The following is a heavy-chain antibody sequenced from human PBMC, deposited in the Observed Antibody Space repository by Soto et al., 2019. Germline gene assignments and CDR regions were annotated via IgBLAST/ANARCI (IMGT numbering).Heavy chain of an antibody. CDR2: MRGSGGDT. CDR1: GFTFSFCA. D-gene: IGHD3-22*01. CDR3: VKGRSDSYYYFDD. V-gene: IGHV3-23*01. J-gene: IGHJ4*02. Sequence: EVQLLESGGALVQPGGSLRLSCAASGFTFSFCAMSWVRQAPGKGLEWVSSMRGSGGDTYYADSVKGRFTISRDNSKNTLYLQMNSLRVEDTAVYYCVKGRSDSYYYFDDWGQGTLVTVSS.